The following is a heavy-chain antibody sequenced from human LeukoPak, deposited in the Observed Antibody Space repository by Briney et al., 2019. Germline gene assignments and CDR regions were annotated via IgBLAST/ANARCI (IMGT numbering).Heavy chain of an antibody. CDR1: GFTFTSSA. Sequence: GTSVTVSFKASGFTFTSSAMQWVRQARGQRLEWIGWIVVGSGNTNYAQKFQERVTITRDMSTSTAYMELSSLRSEDTAVYYCAAGQLVGDYYDSSGYYYYFDYWGQGTLVTVSS. V-gene: IGHV1-58*02. CDR2: IVVGSGNT. D-gene: IGHD3-22*01. CDR3: AAGQLVGDYYDSSGYYYYFDY. J-gene: IGHJ4*02.